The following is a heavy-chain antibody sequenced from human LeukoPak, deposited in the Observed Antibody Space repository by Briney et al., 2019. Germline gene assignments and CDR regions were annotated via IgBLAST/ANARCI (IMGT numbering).Heavy chain of an antibody. CDR3: AKDLRALAAAGTEDAFDI. V-gene: IGHV3-23*01. CDR2: ISGSGGST. Sequence: PGGSLRLSCAASGFTFSSYEMNWVRQAPGKGLEWVSAISGSGGSTYYADSVKGRFTISRDNSKNTLYLQMNSLRAEDTAVYYCAKDLRALAAAGTEDAFDIWGQGTMVTVSS. J-gene: IGHJ3*02. CDR1: GFTFSSYE. D-gene: IGHD6-13*01.